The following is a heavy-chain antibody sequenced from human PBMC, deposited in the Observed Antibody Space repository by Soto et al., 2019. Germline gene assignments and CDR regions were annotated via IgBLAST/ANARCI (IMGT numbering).Heavy chain of an antibody. CDR2: IKQDGSEK. J-gene: IGHJ4*02. D-gene: IGHD6-13*01. V-gene: IGHV3-7*01. CDR1: GFTFSSYW. Sequence: GGSLRLSCAASGFTFSSYWMSWVRQAPGKGLEWVANIKQDGSEKYYVDSVKGRFTISRDNAKNSLYLQMNSLRAEDMAVYYCARDLHSSSWRACDYWGQGTLVTVSS. CDR3: ARDLHSSSWRACDY.